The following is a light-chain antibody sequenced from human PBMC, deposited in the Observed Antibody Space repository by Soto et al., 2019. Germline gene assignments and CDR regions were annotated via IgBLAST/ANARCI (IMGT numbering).Light chain of an antibody. V-gene: IGKV3-11*01. CDR1: HSFRGL. CDR3: QQRYMWHIT. CDR2: DAY. Sequence: EVVLTQSPFTLSLSPAERATLSSRASHSFRGLLAWYQHKPGHAPRLLIYDAYTRATGIPPRFSGSGSGTDFTLTISSLGPEDSAVYYCQQRYMWHITFGKGTRVEIK. J-gene: IGKJ5*01.